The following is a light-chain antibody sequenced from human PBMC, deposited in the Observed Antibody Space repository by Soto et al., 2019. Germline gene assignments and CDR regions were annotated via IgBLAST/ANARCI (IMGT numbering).Light chain of an antibody. V-gene: IGLV2-8*01. CDR3: SSYAGSNNYV. Sequence: QSVLTQPPSASGSPGQSVTISCTGTSSDVGGYNYVSWYQQHPGKAPKLMIYEVSKRPPGVTDRFSGSKSGNTASLTVSGIQAEDEADYYCSSYAGSNNYVFGTGTKLTVL. J-gene: IGLJ1*01. CDR1: SSDVGGYNY. CDR2: EVS.